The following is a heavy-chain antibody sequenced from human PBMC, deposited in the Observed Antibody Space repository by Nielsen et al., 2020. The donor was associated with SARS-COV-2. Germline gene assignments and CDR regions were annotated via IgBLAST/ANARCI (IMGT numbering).Heavy chain of an antibody. CDR2: ISWNSGSI. V-gene: IGHV3-9*01. CDR1: GFTFDDYA. J-gene: IGHJ1*01. Sequence: SLKISCAASGFTFDDYAMHWVRQAPGKGLEWVSGISWNSGSIGYADSVKGRFTISRDNAKNSLYLQMNSLRAEDTAVYYCARDLPGTTGGFQHWGQGTLVTVSS. CDR3: ARDLPGTTGGFQH. D-gene: IGHD4-11*01.